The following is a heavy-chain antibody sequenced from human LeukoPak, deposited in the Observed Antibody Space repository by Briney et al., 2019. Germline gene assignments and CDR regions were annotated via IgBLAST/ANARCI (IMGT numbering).Heavy chain of an antibody. J-gene: IGHJ4*01. CDR3: ARSNSLDY. CDR1: GFSFSGYL. CDR2: IKYDGSEK. Sequence: PGGSLRLSCAASGFSFSGYLMSWVRQAPGKGLEWVAHIKYDGSEKSYVDSVKGRFTISRDNAKNSLYLQMSSLRAEDTAVYYCARSNSLDYWGHGTLVTVSS. D-gene: IGHD4-23*01. V-gene: IGHV3-7*01.